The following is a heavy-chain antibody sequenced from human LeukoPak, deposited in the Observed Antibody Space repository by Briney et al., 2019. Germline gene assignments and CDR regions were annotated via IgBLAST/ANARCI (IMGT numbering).Heavy chain of an antibody. J-gene: IGHJ4*03. CDR2: ISANGGKT. CDR3: AKEPRRGSYADF. Sequence: GGSLRLSCAASGFSFSSYAMSWVRQAPGKGLEWVSAISANGGKTYYADSVKGRFSISRDNSRNTVYLQMNSLRAEDRAIYHCAKEPRRGSYADFWGQGTLVTVSS. D-gene: IGHD3-16*01. CDR1: GFSFSSYA. V-gene: IGHV3-23*01.